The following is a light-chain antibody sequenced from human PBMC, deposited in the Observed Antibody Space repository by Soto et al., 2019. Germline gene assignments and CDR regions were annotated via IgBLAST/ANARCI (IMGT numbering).Light chain of an antibody. Sequence: TQIDSSLSHPVGARLTNTCQTRRSISDWLGLYGQKPGKAPELLVFDASHLKSGVASRFRGSGSGTELTLTLSRLQPDDVEPDYCLQYSSHSWTFGQGTKVDIK. V-gene: IGKV1-5*01. CDR2: DAS. CDR3: LQYSSHSWT. J-gene: IGKJ1*01. CDR1: RSISDW.